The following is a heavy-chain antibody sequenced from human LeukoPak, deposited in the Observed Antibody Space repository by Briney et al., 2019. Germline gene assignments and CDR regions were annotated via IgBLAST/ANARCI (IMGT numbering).Heavy chain of an antibody. Sequence: GGSLRLSCAASRFTLSSHPMNWVRQAPGKGLEWVSYIGNDGRMMYYADSVKGRFTISRDSANNSLHLQMNSLGADDTAVYYCARDASHFDSSGYFHNYYYGMDVWGQGTTVTVSS. V-gene: IGHV3-48*03. D-gene: IGHD3-22*01. CDR3: ARDASHFDSSGYFHNYYYGMDV. CDR2: IGNDGRMM. CDR1: RFTLSSHP. J-gene: IGHJ6*02.